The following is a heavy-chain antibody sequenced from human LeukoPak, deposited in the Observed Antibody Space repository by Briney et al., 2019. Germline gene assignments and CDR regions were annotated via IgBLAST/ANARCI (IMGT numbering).Heavy chain of an antibody. D-gene: IGHD2-21*02. CDR1: GFTFDDYA. CDR3: AKEVDCPSDCLFFHS. J-gene: IGHJ4*02. Sequence: ESGGSLRLSCAASGFTFDDYAMYWVRQAPGKGLEWVSLINRRGHTFYADSVKGRFTISRDNSRNSVFLQMNSLRPEDTALYHCAKEVDCPSDCLFFHSWGEGTLVTVSS. CDR2: INRRGHT. V-gene: IGHV3-43*01.